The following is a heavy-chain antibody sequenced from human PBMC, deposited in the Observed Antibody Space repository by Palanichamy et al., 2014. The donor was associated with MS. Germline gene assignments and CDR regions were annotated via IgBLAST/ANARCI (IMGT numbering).Heavy chain of an antibody. CDR2: IFTSGTT. J-gene: IGHJ4*02. CDR3: AREMGSSSRGIDY. CDR1: GGSINNYF. Sequence: QVQLQESGPGLVKPSETLSLTCSVSGGSINNYFWSWIRQPAGKGLEWIGRIFTSGTTNYNPSLKSRVTMSVDTSRNQSSLKLNSVTAADTAVYYCAREMGSSSRGIDYWGQGTLATVSS. V-gene: IGHV4-4*07. D-gene: IGHD6-13*01.